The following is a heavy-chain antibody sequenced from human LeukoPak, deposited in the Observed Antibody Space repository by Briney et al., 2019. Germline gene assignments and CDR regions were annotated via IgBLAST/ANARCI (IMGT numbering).Heavy chain of an antibody. D-gene: IGHD4-23*01. J-gene: IGHJ4*02. V-gene: IGHV3-30-3*01. CDR2: ISYDGSNK. Sequence: PGGSLRLSCSAAGFTFSSHAMHWVRQAPGKGLEWVAVISYDGSNKDYADSVKGRFTISRDNPKNTLSLQMNSLRAEDTAVYYCAGERDGGNSPVFFDYWGQGTLVTVSS. CDR3: AGERDGGNSPVFFDY. CDR1: GFTFSSHA.